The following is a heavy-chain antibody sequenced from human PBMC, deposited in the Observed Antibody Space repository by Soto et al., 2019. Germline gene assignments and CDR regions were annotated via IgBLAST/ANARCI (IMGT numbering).Heavy chain of an antibody. J-gene: IGHJ4*02. V-gene: IGHV3-33*01. CDR1: GFTFSSYG. D-gene: IGHD3-9*01. CDR3: ARFLRDDILTGYWYYLDY. Sequence: QVQLVESGGGVVQPERSLRLSCAASGFTFSSYGMHWVRQAPGKGLEWVAVIWYDGSNKYYADSVRGRFTISRDNSKNTMYLQMNNLRAEDTAVYYCARFLRDDILTGYWYYLDYWGQGTLVTVSS. CDR2: IWYDGSNK.